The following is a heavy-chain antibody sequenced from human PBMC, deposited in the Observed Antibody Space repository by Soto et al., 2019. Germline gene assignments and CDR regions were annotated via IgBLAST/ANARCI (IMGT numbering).Heavy chain of an antibody. CDR1: GGSISSSSYH. CDR3: ASNRYRCYDFDY. CDR2: IYYSGST. Sequence: SETLCLSCTVSGGSISSSSYHWGWIRQPPGKGLEWIGSIYYSGSTYYNPSLKSRVTISVDKSRNQFSLKLNSVTAADTAVYYCASNRYRCYDFDYWGQGSLVTVFS. D-gene: IGHD5-12*01. V-gene: IGHV4-39*07. J-gene: IGHJ4*02.